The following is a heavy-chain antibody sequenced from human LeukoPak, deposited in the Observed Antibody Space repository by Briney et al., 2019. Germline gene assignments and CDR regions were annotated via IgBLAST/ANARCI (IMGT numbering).Heavy chain of an antibody. CDR1: GFTFSSYS. J-gene: IGHJ6*02. V-gene: IGHV3-21*01. CDR3: ARSQLLSYGMDV. CDR2: ISSSSSYI. D-gene: IGHD2-2*01. Sequence: PGGSLRLSCAASGFTFSSYSMNWVRQAPGKGLEWVSSISSSSSYIYYADSVKGRFTISRDNAKNSLYLQMSSLRAEDTAVYYCARSQLLSYGMDVWGQGTTVTVSS.